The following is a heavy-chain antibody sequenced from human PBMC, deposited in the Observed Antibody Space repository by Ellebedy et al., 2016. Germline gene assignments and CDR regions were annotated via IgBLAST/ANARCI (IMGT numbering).Heavy chain of an antibody. V-gene: IGHV4-59*02. CDR1: GGSVSSDY. D-gene: IGHD2-8*01. CDR3: AREVYVAGSHHYGLDV. Sequence: SETLSLTCNVSGGSVSSDYWNWIRRPPGKGLEWIGYVFHTGTTNYNPSLKSRVTMSVDTSKNQFSVRLSSVTAADTALYYCAREVYVAGSHHYGLDVWGQGTTVTVS. J-gene: IGHJ6*02. CDR2: VFHTGTT.